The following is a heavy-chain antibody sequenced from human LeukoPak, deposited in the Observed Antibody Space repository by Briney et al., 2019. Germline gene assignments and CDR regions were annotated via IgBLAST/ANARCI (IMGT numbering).Heavy chain of an antibody. J-gene: IGHJ6*04. CDR3: AKNARITMVRGATMDV. CDR2: ISGSGGST. CDR1: GFTFSSYA. D-gene: IGHD3-10*01. V-gene: IGHV3-23*01. Sequence: GGSLRLSCAASGFTFSSYAMSWVRQAPGKGLEWVSAISGSGGSTYYADSVKGRFTISRDNSKNTLYLQMNSLRAEDTAVYYCAKNARITMVRGATMDVWGKGTTVTVSS.